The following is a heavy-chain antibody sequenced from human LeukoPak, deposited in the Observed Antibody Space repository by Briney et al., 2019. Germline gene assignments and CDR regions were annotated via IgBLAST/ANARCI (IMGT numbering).Heavy chain of an antibody. V-gene: IGHV5-51*01. CDR3: ARLRTYGDYALNY. J-gene: IGHJ4*02. CDR2: IYPGDSDT. CDR1: GYSFNSFW. Sequence: PGESLKISCRGSGYSFNSFWIGWVRQMPGKGLEWMGIIYPGDSDTRYSPSFQGQVAISADKSISTAYLQWSSLEASDSAMYYCARLRTYGDYALNYWGQGTLVTVSS. D-gene: IGHD4-17*01.